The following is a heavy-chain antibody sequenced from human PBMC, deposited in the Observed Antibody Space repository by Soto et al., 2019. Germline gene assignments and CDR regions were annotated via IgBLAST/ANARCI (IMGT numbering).Heavy chain of an antibody. CDR1: GGTFSSYA. CDR3: ARDTRDPSYGMDV. Sequence: SVKVSCRASGGTFSSYAISWVRQAPGQGLEWMGGIIPIFGTANYAQKFQGRVTITADESTSTAYMELSSLRSEDTAVYYCARDTRDPSYGMDVWGQGTTVTVSS. J-gene: IGHJ6*02. V-gene: IGHV1-69*13. CDR2: IIPIFGTA.